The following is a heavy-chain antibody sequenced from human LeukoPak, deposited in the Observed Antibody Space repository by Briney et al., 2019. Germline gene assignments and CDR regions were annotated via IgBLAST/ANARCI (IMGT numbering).Heavy chain of an antibody. CDR3: ARSSRGHFHYYYYGMDV. V-gene: IGHV1-69*13. D-gene: IGHD6-25*01. CDR1: GGTFSSYA. J-gene: IGHJ6*02. CDR2: IIPIFGTA. Sequence: SVKVSCKASGGTFSSYAISWVRQAPGQGLEWTGGIIPIFGTANYAQKFQGRVTITADESTSTAYMELSSLRSEDTAVYYCARSSRGHFHYYYYGMDVWGQGTTVTVSS.